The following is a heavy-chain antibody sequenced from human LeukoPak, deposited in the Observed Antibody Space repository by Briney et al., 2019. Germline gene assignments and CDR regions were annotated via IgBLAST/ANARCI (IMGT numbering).Heavy chain of an antibody. Sequence: GGSLRLSCAASGFTSSSYWMSWVRQAPGKGLEWVANIKQDGSQKYYVDSVKGRFTISRDNAKNSLYLQMNSLRAEDTAVYYCARDRRLLWASDLQDESHDAFDIWGQGTMVTVSS. V-gene: IGHV3-7*01. D-gene: IGHD3-10*01. CDR2: IKQDGSQK. CDR1: GFTSSSYW. CDR3: ARDRRLLWASDLQDESHDAFDI. J-gene: IGHJ3*02.